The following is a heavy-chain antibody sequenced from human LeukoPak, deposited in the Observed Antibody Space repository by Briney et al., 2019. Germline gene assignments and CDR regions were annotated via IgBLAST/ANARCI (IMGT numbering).Heavy chain of an antibody. CDR2: IYYSGST. CDR3: ARGTTVTTWSN. Sequence: PSETLSLTCTVSGGSISSYYWSWIRQPPGKGLEWIGYIYYSGSTNYNPSLKSRVIISVDTSKTQFSLKLSSVTAADTAVYYCARGTTVTTWSNWGQGTLVTVSS. J-gene: IGHJ4*02. D-gene: IGHD4-17*01. V-gene: IGHV4-59*01. CDR1: GGSISSYY.